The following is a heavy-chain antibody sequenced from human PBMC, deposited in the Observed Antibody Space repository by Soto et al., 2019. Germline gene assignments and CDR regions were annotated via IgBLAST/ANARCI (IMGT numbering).Heavy chain of an antibody. CDR1: GFSFRNYA. J-gene: IGHJ4*02. Sequence: EVHLLESGGGLVQPGGSLRLSCAASGFSFRNYAMSWVRQAPGKGLEWISTLTGSSSNIYYADSVKGRFAISRDNSRNTMYLQMHSLTAEDTAVYYCANGRATYGLLTHDYWGQGTLVTVSS. CDR2: LTGSSSNI. CDR3: ANGRATYGLLTHDY. D-gene: IGHD3-10*01. V-gene: IGHV3-23*01.